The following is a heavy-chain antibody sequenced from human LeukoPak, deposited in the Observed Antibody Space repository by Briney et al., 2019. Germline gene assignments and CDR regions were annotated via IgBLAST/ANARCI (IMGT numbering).Heavy chain of an antibody. Sequence: LSAGSLRLSCAASGFTFSSYWMSWVRQAPGKGLEWVANIKQDGSEKYYVDSVKGRFTISRDNAKNSLYLQMNSLRAEDTAVYSCAAGTTGGWSEPFDYWGQGTLVTVSS. CDR1: GFTFSSYW. CDR2: IKQDGSEK. D-gene: IGHD6-19*01. V-gene: IGHV3-7*01. CDR3: AAGTTGGWSEPFDY. J-gene: IGHJ4*02.